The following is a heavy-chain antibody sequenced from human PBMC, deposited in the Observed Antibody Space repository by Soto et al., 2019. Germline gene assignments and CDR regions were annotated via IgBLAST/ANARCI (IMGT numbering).Heavy chain of an antibody. J-gene: IGHJ2*01. V-gene: IGHV3-13*04. D-gene: IGHD1-26*01. Sequence: EVQLVESGGGLVQPGGSLRLSCAASEFIVSNYDMQWGRQAPGKGLEWVSGIGTGNDRDDPASVKVRFTISRENAKNSLYLQLASLRASDTAVYYCARELDDTTSSGWYFDLWGRGTLVTVSS. CDR1: EFIVSNYD. CDR3: ARELDDTTSSGWYFDL. CDR2: IGTGNDR.